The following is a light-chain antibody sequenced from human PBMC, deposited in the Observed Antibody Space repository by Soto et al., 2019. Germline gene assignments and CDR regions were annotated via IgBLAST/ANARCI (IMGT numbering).Light chain of an antibody. CDR2: EGN. Sequence: QSALTQPASVSGSPGQSITISCTGSNSDVGAYNYVSWYQQHPGKAPRLIIFEGNDRPSVVSHRFSGSKSGNTASLTISGLQAEDEDDYYCASYTNSHTLVVGGGTKLTV. CDR1: NSDVGAYNY. J-gene: IGLJ3*02. V-gene: IGLV2-14*01. CDR3: ASYTNSHTLV.